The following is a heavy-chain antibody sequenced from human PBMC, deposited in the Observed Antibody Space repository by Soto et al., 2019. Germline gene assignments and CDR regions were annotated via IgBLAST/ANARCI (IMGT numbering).Heavy chain of an antibody. D-gene: IGHD2-8*01. CDR2: IYSSGNT. CDR1: GGSTSSYY. V-gene: IGHV4-4*07. CDR3: ARAYNNNGLHAFDI. Sequence: SETLSLTCTVSGGSTSSYYWSWIRQPAGKGLEWIGRIYSSGNTNYNPSLKSRVTMSVDTSKNQFSLKLSSVTAADTAVYYCARAYNNNGLHAFDIWGQGXMVTV. J-gene: IGHJ3*02.